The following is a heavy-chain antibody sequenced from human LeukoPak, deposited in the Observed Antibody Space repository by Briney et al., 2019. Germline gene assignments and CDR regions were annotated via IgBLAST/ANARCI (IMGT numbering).Heavy chain of an antibody. Sequence: SGPTLVNPTQTLTLTCTFSGLSLSTSGVGVGWIRQPPGKALEWLALIYWDDDKRYSPSLKSRLTITKDTSKNQVVLTMTNMDPVDTATYYCARISRDYDFWSGYYSLYFDYWGQGTLVTVSS. CDR2: IYWDDDK. J-gene: IGHJ4*02. CDR1: GLSLSTSGVG. D-gene: IGHD3-3*01. CDR3: ARISRDYDFWSGYYSLYFDY. V-gene: IGHV2-5*02.